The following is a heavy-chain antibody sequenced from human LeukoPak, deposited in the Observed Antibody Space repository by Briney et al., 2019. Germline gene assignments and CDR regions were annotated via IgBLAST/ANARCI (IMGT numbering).Heavy chain of an antibody. J-gene: IGHJ4*02. D-gene: IGHD4-23*01. Sequence: SETLSLTCTVSGGSISSSSHYWGWIRQPAGKGLEWIGRIYTSGSTNYNPSLKSRVTMSVDTSKNQFSLRLSSVTAADTAVYYCARDRLRWPKIDYWGQGTLVTVSS. CDR3: ARDRLRWPKIDY. CDR1: GGSISSSSHY. CDR2: IYTSGST. V-gene: IGHV4-61*02.